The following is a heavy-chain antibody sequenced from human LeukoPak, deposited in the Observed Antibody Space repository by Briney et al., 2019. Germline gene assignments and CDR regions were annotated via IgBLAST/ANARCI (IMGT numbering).Heavy chain of an antibody. J-gene: IGHJ4*02. CDR1: GFTFNNYG. V-gene: IGHV3-23*01. D-gene: IGHD2-2*01. CDR3: SKWKAIVLVPAARSPIDY. Sequence: GGSLRLSCAASGFTFNNYGMSWVRQAPGKGLEWVSAISGSGVTTYYADSVKGRFTISRDTSKNTLYLQMNSLRAEDTAVYYCSKWKAIVLVPAARSPIDYWGQGTLVTVSS. CDR2: ISGSGVTT.